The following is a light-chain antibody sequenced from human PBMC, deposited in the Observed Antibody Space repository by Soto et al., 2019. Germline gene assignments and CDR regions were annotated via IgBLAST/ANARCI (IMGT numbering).Light chain of an antibody. V-gene: IGKV1-5*03. CDR1: QSISSW. J-gene: IGKJ4*01. Sequence: DIQMTQSPSTLSASVGDRVTITCRASQSISSWLAWYQQKPGKAPKLLIYKASSLESGVPSRFSGSGSGTEFTLTLSSLQPDDFATYYCQQYNSYPTVGGGTKVEIK. CDR2: KAS. CDR3: QQYNSYPT.